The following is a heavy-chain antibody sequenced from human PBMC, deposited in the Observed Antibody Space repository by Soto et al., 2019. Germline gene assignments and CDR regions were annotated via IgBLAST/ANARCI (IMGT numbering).Heavy chain of an antibody. J-gene: IGHJ4*02. CDR3: ARDHGGGITFE. CDR1: GYTFTSYN. Sequence: QVQLVQSGAEVKKPGASVKVSCKASGYTFTSYNIAWVRQAPGQGLEWMGWISGHNGNRKYAQKLQGRVTMTTDTSTSTAYMDLRSLRSDDTAVYYCARDHGGGITFEWGQGTLVIVSS. CDR2: ISGHNGNR. V-gene: IGHV1-18*01. D-gene: IGHD3-16*01.